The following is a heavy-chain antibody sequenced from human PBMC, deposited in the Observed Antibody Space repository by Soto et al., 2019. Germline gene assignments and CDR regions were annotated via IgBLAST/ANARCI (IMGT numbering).Heavy chain of an antibody. CDR2: IYYSGST. V-gene: IGHV4-61*01. CDR3: ARDPGYCSSTSCFDWFDP. D-gene: IGHD2-2*01. CDR1: GGSVSSGSYY. Sequence: SSETLSLTCTVSGGSVSSGSYYWRWIRQPPGKGLEWIGYIYYSGSTNYNPSLKSRVTISVDTSKNQFSLKLSSVTAADTAVYYCARDPGYCSSTSCFDWFDPWGQGTLVTVSS. J-gene: IGHJ5*02.